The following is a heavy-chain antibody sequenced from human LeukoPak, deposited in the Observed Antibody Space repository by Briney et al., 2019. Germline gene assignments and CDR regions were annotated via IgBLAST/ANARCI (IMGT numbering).Heavy chain of an antibody. CDR1: GGSISSYY. V-gene: IGHV4-59*01. CDR2: IYYSGST. Sequence: KPSETLSLTCTVSGGSISSYYWSWIRQPPGKGLEWIGYIYYSGSTNYNPSLKSRVTISVDTSKNQFSLKLSSVTAADTAVYYCARDQGDYEGGGWFDPWGQGTLVTVSS. J-gene: IGHJ5*02. D-gene: IGHD4-17*01. CDR3: ARDQGDYEGGGWFDP.